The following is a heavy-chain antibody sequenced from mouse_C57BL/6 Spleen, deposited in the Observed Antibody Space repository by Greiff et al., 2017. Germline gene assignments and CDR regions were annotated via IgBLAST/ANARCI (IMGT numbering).Heavy chain of an antibody. CDR1: GYTFTSYW. V-gene: IGHV1-61*01. CDR2: IYPSDSET. J-gene: IGHJ1*03. CDR3: ARFPYGSSYYWYFDV. Sequence: QMQLKQPGAELVRPGSSVKLSCKASGYTFTSYWMDWVKQRPGQGLEWIGNIYPSDSETHYNQKFKDKATLTVDKSSSTAYMQLSSLTSEDSAVYYCARFPYGSSYYWYFDVWGTGTTVTVSS. D-gene: IGHD1-1*01.